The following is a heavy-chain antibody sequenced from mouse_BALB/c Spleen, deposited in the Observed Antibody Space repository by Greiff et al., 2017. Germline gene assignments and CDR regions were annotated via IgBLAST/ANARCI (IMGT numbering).Heavy chain of an antibody. CDR3: TRSTTVVATPSWYFDV. D-gene: IGHD1-1*01. V-gene: IGHV1S22*01. CDR1: GYTFTSYW. CDR2: IYPGSGST. J-gene: IGHJ1*01. Sequence: LQQPGSELVRPGASVKLSCKASGYTFTSYWMHWVKQRHGQGLEWIGNIYPGSGSTNYDEKFKSKGTLTVDTSSSTAYMHLSSLTSEDSAVYYCTRSTTVVATPSWYFDVWGAGTTVTVSS.